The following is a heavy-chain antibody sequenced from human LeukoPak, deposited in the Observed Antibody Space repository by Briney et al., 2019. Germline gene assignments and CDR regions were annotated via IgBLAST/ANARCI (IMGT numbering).Heavy chain of an antibody. CDR3: ARGTYYSSSGSYYNLVQ. CDR2: INHSGST. V-gene: IGHV4-34*01. D-gene: IGHD3-10*01. J-gene: IGHJ4*02. Sequence: SETLSLTCAVYGGSFSGYYWSWIRQPPGKGLEWIGEINHSGSTNYNPSLKSRVTISIDTSKNQFSLKLISVTAVDTAVYHGARGTYYSSSGSYYNLVQWGRGTLVSVSS. CDR1: GGSFSGYY.